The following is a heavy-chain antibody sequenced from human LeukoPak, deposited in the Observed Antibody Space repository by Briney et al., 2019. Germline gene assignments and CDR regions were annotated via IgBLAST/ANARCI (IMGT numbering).Heavy chain of an antibody. Sequence: WASVKVSCKASGYTFTDYYIHWVRQAPGQGLEWMGWINPNSGGTNYARKFQGWVIMTRDTSFSKAYMELTRLRSDDTAVYYCARSLGSCSGGSCFSHRTPFDFWGQGTLVSGSS. CDR2: INPNSGGT. V-gene: IGHV1-2*04. CDR3: ARSLGSCSGGSCFSHRTPFDF. J-gene: IGHJ4*02. D-gene: IGHD2-15*01. CDR1: GYTFTDYY.